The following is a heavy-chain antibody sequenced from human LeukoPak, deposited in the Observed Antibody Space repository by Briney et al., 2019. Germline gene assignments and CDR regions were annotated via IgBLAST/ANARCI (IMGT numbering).Heavy chain of an antibody. CDR3: AREGGKYDSSGYYQAYDALDI. Sequence: GGSLRLSCAVSGFTFSNYWMSWVRQAPGKGLEWVANINQDGSEKYYVDSVKGRFTISRDNAKKSLYLQMNSLRAGDTAVYYCAREGGKYDSSGYYQAYDALDIWGQGTMVTVSS. V-gene: IGHV3-7*05. CDR2: INQDGSEK. J-gene: IGHJ3*02. CDR1: GFTFSNYW. D-gene: IGHD3-22*01.